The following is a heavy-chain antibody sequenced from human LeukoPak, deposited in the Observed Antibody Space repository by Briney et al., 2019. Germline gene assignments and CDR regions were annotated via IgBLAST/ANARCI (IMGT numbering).Heavy chain of an antibody. Sequence: GGCLRLSCAASGFTFSSYAMSRVRQAPGKGLEWVSTISGSGGSTYYADSVKGRITISRDNSKNTLYLQMNSLGAEDTAVYYCARRIVATSALEYWGQGTLPTVSP. CDR3: ARRIVATSALEY. CDR1: GFTFSSYA. J-gene: IGHJ4*02. CDR2: ISGSGGST. D-gene: IGHD5-12*01. V-gene: IGHV3-23*01.